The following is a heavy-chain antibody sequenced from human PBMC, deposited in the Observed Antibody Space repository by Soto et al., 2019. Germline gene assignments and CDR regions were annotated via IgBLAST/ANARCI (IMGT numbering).Heavy chain of an antibody. CDR2: IYYSGST. V-gene: IGHV4-39*07. Sequence: SETLSLTCTVSGGSISSSSYYWGWIRQPPGKGLEWIGSIYYSGSTYYNPSLKSRVTISVDTSKNQFSLKLSSVTAADTAVYYCARAPQYDYVWGRWWFDPWGQGTLVTVSS. CDR3: ARAPQYDYVWGRWWFDP. D-gene: IGHD3-16*01. J-gene: IGHJ5*02. CDR1: GGSISSSSYY.